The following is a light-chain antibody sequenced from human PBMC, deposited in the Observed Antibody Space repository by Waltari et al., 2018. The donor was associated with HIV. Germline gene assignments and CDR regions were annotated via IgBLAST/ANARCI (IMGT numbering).Light chain of an antibody. J-gene: IGLJ2*01. Sequence: QSALTQPPSVSGSPGQSVTISCTGTSSAVGGFDYVSLYHQQPPKAPKLILYEVNRRPSGVPDRFSGSKSGNTASLTVSGLQPEDEGDYYCSSYKDANDVVFGGGTKLTVL. CDR2: EVN. CDR3: SSYKDANDVV. V-gene: IGLV2-8*01. CDR1: SSAVGGFDY.